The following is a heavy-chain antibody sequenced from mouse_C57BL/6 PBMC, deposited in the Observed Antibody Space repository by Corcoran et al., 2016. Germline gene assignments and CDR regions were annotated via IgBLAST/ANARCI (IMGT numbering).Heavy chain of an antibody. Sequence: QIQLVQSGPELKKPGETVKISCKASGYTFTTYGMSWVKQAPGKGLKWMGWINTYSGVPTYADDFKGRFAFSLETSASTAYLQINNLKNEDTATYFCARGALHYGRSYWYFDVWGTGTTVTVSS. CDR3: ARGALHYGRSYWYFDV. CDR1: GYTFTTYG. D-gene: IGHD1-1*01. CDR2: INTYSGVP. J-gene: IGHJ1*03. V-gene: IGHV9-3*01.